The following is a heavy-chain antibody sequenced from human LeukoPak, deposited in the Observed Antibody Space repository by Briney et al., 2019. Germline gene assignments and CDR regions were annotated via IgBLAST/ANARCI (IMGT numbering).Heavy chain of an antibody. CDR1: GYTCTSYY. CDR2: INPSGGST. Sequence: ASVKVSCKASGYTCTSYYMHWVRQAPGQGLEWMGIINPSGGSTSYAQKFQGRVTMTRDTSTSTVYMELSSLRSEDTAVYYCARAVTCSSTSCPWDYYYMDVWGKGTTVTVSS. J-gene: IGHJ6*03. V-gene: IGHV1-46*01. CDR3: ARAVTCSSTSCPWDYYYMDV. D-gene: IGHD2-2*01.